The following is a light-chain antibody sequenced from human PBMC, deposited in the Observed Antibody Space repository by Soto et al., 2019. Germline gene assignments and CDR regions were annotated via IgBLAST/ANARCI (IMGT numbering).Light chain of an antibody. V-gene: IGKV3-15*01. J-gene: IGKJ4*01. CDR1: QSVRSN. CDR3: QQYSSWPLS. CDR2: GAS. Sequence: EIVMTQSPATLSVSPGERATLSCRASQSVRSNYLSWYQQKPGQAPRLLIYGASTRATGFPARFSGSGSGTEFTLTISILQSEDFAVYYCQQYSSWPLSFGGGTKVEIK.